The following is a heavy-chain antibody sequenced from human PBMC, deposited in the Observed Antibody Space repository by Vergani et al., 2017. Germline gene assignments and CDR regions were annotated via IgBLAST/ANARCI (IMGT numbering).Heavy chain of an antibody. CDR2: INPNSGGT. J-gene: IGHJ5*02. D-gene: IGHD3-10*01. Sequence: QVPLVQSGAEVKKPGASVKVSCKASGYTFTGYYMHWVRQAPGQGLEWRGWINPNSGGTNYAQKFQGRVTLTRDTSISTAYMELSRLRSDDTAVYYCARGSDYDGSGSYRFDPWGQGTLVTVSS. V-gene: IGHV1-2*02. CDR3: ARGSDYDGSGSYRFDP. CDR1: GYTFTGYY.